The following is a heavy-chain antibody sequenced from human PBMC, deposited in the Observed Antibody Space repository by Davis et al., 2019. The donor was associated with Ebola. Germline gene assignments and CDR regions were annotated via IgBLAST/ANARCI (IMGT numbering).Heavy chain of an antibody. CDR3: ARDYEW. CDR2: INHSGST. J-gene: IGHJ4*02. CDR1: GGSISSYY. D-gene: IGHD3-3*01. Sequence: SETLSLTCTVSGGSISSYYWSWIRQPPGKGLEWIGEINHSGSTNYNPSLKSRLSMSVDTSKNQFSLKLNSVTAADTAVYYCARDYEWWGQGTLVTVSS. V-gene: IGHV4-34*01.